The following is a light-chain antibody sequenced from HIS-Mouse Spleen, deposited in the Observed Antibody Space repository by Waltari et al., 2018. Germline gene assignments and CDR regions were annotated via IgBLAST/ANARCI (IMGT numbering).Light chain of an antibody. CDR3: QQYGSSLT. CDR1: QSISSW. CDR2: KAS. V-gene: IGKV1-5*03. Sequence: DIQMTQSPSTLSASVGDRVTITCRASQSISSWLAWYQQKPGKAPKLLIYKASSLESGVPSRFSGSGSGTEFTLTISSLQPDDFAVYYCQQYGSSLTFGGGTKVEIK. J-gene: IGKJ4*01.